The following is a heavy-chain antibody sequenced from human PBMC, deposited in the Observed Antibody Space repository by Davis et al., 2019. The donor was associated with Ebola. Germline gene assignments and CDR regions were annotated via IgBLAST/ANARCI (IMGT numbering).Heavy chain of an antibody. CDR1: GFTFSSYA. CDR2: ISNSGGST. CDR3: ARESYLNY. J-gene: IGHJ4*02. Sequence: GESLKISCAASGFTFSSYAMSWVRQAPGKGLEWVSTISNSGGSTYYADSVKGRFTISRDNSKNTLYLQMNSLRAEDTAVYYCARESYLNYWGQGTLVTVSS. V-gene: IGHV3-23*01. D-gene: IGHD1-26*01.